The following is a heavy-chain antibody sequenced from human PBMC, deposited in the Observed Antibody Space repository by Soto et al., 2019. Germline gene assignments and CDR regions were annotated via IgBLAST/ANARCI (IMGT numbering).Heavy chain of an antibody. CDR1: GGSISSSSYY. CDR2: IYYSGST. Sequence: QLQLQESGPGLVKPSETLSLTCTVTGGSISSSSYYWGWIRQPPGKGQEWIGSIYYSGSTYYNPSLKSRVTISVDTSKNRFALKLSSVTATVTAVYYYARHGGSGVDYWGQGTLVTVSS. D-gene: IGHD6-19*01. V-gene: IGHV4-39*01. J-gene: IGHJ4*02. CDR3: ARHGGSGVDY.